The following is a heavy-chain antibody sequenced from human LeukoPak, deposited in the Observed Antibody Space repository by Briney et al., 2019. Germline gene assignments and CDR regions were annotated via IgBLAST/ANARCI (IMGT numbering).Heavy chain of an antibody. CDR3: ARTRLEYSSSWYDDY. CDR1: GGSISSYY. V-gene: IGHV4-4*07. Sequence: SETLSLTCTVSGGSISSYYWSWIRQPAGKGLEWIGRIYTSGGTNYNPSLKSRVTMSVDTSKNQFSLKLSSVTAADTAVYYCARTRLEYSSSWYDDYWGQGTLVTVSS. J-gene: IGHJ4*02. CDR2: IYTSGGT. D-gene: IGHD6-13*01.